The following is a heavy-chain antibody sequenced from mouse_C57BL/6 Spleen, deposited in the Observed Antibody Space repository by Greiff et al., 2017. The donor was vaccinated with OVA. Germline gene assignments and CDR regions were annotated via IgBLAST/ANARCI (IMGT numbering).Heavy chain of an antibody. CDR1: GFTFNTYA. CDR3: VRPQNYYGSPYWYFDV. CDR2: IRSKSSNYAT. V-gene: IGHV10-3*01. Sequence: DVMLVESGGGLVQPKGSLKLSCAASGFTFNTYAMHWVRQAPGKGLEWVARIRSKSSNYATYYADSVKDRFTISRDDSQSMLYLQMNNLKTEDTAMYYCVRPQNYYGSPYWYFDVWGTGTTVTVSS. J-gene: IGHJ1*03. D-gene: IGHD1-1*01.